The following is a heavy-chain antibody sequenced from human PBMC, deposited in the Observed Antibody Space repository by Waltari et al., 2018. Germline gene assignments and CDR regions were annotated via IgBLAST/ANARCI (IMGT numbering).Heavy chain of an antibody. D-gene: IGHD2-21*02. V-gene: IGHV4-34*01. CDR2: SKHSGST. CDR3: ARPAVVTSRAFDI. J-gene: IGHJ3*02. Sequence: QVQLQQWGAGLLKPSETLSLTCAAYGGSFSGYYWSWIRQTTGKGLEWIGESKHSGSTNNNPSLKSRVTISVDASKNQFSLKLSSVTAADTAVYYCARPAVVTSRAFDIWGQGTMVTVSS. CDR1: GGSFSGYY.